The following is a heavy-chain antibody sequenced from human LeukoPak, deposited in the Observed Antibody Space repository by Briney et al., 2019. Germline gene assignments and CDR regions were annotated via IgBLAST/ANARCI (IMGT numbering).Heavy chain of an antibody. J-gene: IGHJ4*02. CDR1: GFTFSSYA. Sequence: GGSLRLSCAASGFTFSSYAMSWVRQAPGKGLEWVSAISGSGGSTYYADSVKGRFTISRDNSKNTLYLQMNSLRAEDTAVYYCAKDLERWLQYSRKFFLSPFDYWGQGTLVTVSS. CDR3: AKDLERWLQYSRKFFLSPFDY. CDR2: ISGSGGST. V-gene: IGHV3-23*01. D-gene: IGHD5-24*01.